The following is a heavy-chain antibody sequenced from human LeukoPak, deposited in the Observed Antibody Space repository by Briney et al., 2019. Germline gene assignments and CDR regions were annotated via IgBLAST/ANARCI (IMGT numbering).Heavy chain of an antibody. Sequence: PGGSLRLSCAASGFTFSSYWMSWVSQAPGKGLEWVANIKQDGSEKYYVDSVKGRFTISRDNAKNSLYLQMNSLRAEDTAVYYCARASSDYDILTGQYYFDYWGQGTLVTVSS. CDR1: GFTFSSYW. J-gene: IGHJ4*02. V-gene: IGHV3-7*03. CDR3: ARASSDYDILTGQYYFDY. CDR2: IKQDGSEK. D-gene: IGHD3-9*01.